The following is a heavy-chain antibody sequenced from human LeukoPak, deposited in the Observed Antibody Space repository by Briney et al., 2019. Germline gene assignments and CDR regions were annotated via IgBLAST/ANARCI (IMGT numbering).Heavy chain of an antibody. D-gene: IGHD3-16*01. V-gene: IGHV1-69*05. Sequence: SVKVSCKASGGTFSSYAISWVRQAPGQGLEWMGGIIPIFGTANYAQKFQGRVTIIRNTSISTAYMELSSLRSEDTAVYYCARAAGGTRNYYMDVWAKGTTVTVSS. J-gene: IGHJ6*03. CDR3: ARAAGGTRNYYMDV. CDR2: IIPIFGTA. CDR1: GGTFSSYA.